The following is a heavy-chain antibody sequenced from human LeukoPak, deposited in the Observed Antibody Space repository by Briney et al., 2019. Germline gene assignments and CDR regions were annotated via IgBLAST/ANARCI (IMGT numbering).Heavy chain of an antibody. CDR1: GFTFSDYY. D-gene: IGHD2-2*01. CDR2: ISSDSSTI. CDR3: ANTEYQRLGTDY. Sequence: GGSLRLSCAASGFTFSDYYMSWLRQAPGKGLEWVSYISSDSSTIYYADSVKGRFTISRDNAKNSLYLQMNSLRTEDAAVYYCANTEYQRLGTDYWGQGTLVTVSS. V-gene: IGHV3-11*04. J-gene: IGHJ4*02.